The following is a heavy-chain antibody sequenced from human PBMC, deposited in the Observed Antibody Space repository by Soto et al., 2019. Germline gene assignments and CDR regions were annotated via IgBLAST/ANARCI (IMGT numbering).Heavy chain of an antibody. Sequence: QVQLVQSGAEVKKPGASVKVSCKASGYTFTSYGISWVRQAPGQGLEWMGWISAYNGNTNYAQKLQGRVTMTTDTSPSTAYMELRSLRSDDTAVYYCARDVQLERRSSGEFGMDVWGQGTTVTVSS. J-gene: IGHJ6*02. CDR1: GYTFTSYG. CDR2: ISAYNGNT. D-gene: IGHD1-1*01. CDR3: ARDVQLERRSSGEFGMDV. V-gene: IGHV1-18*01.